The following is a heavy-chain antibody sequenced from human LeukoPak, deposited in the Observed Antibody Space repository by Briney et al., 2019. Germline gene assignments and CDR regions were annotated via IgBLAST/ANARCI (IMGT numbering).Heavy chain of an antibody. CDR1: GYSISSGYY. J-gene: IGHJ4*02. CDR3: ARGKSRGSHIDY. CDR2: MYHSGST. V-gene: IGHV4-38-2*02. Sequence: PSETLSLTCTVSGYSISSGYYWGWIRQPPGKGLEWIGSMYHSGSTYYNPSLKSRVTISVDTSKNQFSLRLRSVTAADTAVYYCARGKSRGSHIDYWGQGTLVTVSS. D-gene: IGHD1-26*01.